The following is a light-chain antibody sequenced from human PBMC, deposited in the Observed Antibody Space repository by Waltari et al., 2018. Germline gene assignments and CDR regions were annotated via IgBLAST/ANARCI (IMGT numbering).Light chain of an antibody. CDR1: SSNTGAGSD. V-gene: IGLV1-40*01. J-gene: IGLJ2*01. Sequence: QSVLTQPPSVSGAPGQRVTISCTGSSSNTGAGSDVNWYQQLPGTAPKLLIYCNSNRLSGVPDRFSGSKSGASASLAISGLQAEDEAEYYCQAYDRSLSGSVFGGGTKLTVL. CDR2: CNS. CDR3: QAYDRSLSGSV.